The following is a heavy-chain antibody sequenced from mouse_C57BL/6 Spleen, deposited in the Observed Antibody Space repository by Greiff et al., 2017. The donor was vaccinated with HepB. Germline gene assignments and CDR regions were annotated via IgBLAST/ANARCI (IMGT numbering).Heavy chain of an antibody. CDR3: ARSLWYFDV. CDR1: GYTFTDYY. J-gene: IGHJ1*03. CDR2: IYPGSGNT. Sequence: VQLQQSGAELVRPGASVKLSCKASGYTFTDYYINWVKQRPGQGLEWIARIYPGSGNTYYNEKFKGKATLTAEKSSSTAYMQLSSLTSEDSAVYFCARSLWYFDVWGTGTTVTVSS. D-gene: IGHD6-2*01. V-gene: IGHV1-76*01.